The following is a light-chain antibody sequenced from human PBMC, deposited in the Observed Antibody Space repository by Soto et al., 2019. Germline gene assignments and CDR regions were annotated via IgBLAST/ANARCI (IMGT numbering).Light chain of an antibody. Sequence: EILMTQSPATLSVSPGERASLSCRASQSCSSNLAWYQQKPGQAPRLLIHGASTRATGIPARFSGSGSGTEFTLTISSLQSEDFAVYYCQQYNNRPPLFGQGTKVDIK. CDR2: GAS. J-gene: IGKJ1*01. CDR3: QQYNNRPPL. CDR1: QSCSSN. V-gene: IGKV3-15*01.